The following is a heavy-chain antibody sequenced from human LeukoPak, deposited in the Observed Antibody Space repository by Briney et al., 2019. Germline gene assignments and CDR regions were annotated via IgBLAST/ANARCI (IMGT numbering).Heavy chain of an antibody. CDR3: AKARGVAAAGTDFDY. CDR1: GFTFSSNG. V-gene: IGHV3-23*01. CDR2: ISGSGGNT. J-gene: IGHJ4*02. D-gene: IGHD6-13*01. Sequence: GGTLRLSCAASGFTFSSNGMSWVRQAPGKGLEWVSAISGSGGNTYHADSVKGRFTISRDNSKNTLYLQMNSLRAEDTAVYYCAKARGVAAAGTDFDYWGQGTLVTVSS.